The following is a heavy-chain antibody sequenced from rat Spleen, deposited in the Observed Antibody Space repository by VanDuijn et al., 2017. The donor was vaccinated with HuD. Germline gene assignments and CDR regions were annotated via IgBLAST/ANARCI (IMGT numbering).Heavy chain of an antibody. CDR2: ISYEGSST. CDR1: GFTFSDYN. V-gene: IGHV5-22*01. Sequence: EVHLVESGGGLVQPGRSLKLSCAASGFTFSDYNMAWVRQAPKKGLEWVATISYEGSSTYYGDSVKGRFTISRDNAKSTLYLQMNSLRSEDTATYYCARQSAGGGGQGVMVTVSS. J-gene: IGHJ2*01. CDR3: ARQSAGG. D-gene: IGHD1-11*01.